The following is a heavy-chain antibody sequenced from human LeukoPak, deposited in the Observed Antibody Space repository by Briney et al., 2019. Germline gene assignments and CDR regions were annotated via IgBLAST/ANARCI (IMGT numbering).Heavy chain of an antibody. CDR1: GFTFSSYW. J-gene: IGHJ4*02. CDR3: ARNSGSNRPVDC. CDR2: INTDGSTT. V-gene: IGHV3-74*01. D-gene: IGHD1-26*01. Sequence: QTGGSLRLSCAASGFTFSSYWMHWVRQAPGKGLVWISGINTDGSTTSYADSVKGRFTISRDNANNTLYLQMNSLRAEDTAVYYCARNSGSNRPVDCWGQGTLVAVSS.